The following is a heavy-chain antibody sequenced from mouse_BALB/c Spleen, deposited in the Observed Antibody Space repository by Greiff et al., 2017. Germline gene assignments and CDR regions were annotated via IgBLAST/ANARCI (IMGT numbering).Heavy chain of an antibody. D-gene: IGHD2-10*01. CDR1: GFTFSDYY. V-gene: IGHV5-4*02. J-gene: IGHJ3*01. CDR3: ASPYYGNYVPFAY. CDR2: ISDGGSYT. Sequence: EVKLMESGGGLVKPGGSLKLSCAASGFTFSDYYMYWVRQTPEKRLEWVATISDGGSYTYYPDSVKGRFTISRDNAKNNLYLQMSSLKSEDTAMYYCASPYYGNYVPFAYWGQGTLVTVSA.